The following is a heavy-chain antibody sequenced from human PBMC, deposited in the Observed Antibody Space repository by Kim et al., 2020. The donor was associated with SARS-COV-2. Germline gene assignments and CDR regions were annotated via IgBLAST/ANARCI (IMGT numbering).Heavy chain of an antibody. V-gene: IGHV3-23*01. Sequence: GGSLRLSCAASGFTFSSYGMSWVRQVPEMGLEWVSGINDSGGRTYYADSVKGRFTISRDNSKNTLYLQMNSLRAEDTAVYYCANARLSWGQGTLVTVSS. CDR2: INDSGGRT. D-gene: IGHD6-25*01. CDR3: ANARLS. CDR1: GFTFSSYG. J-gene: IGHJ5*02.